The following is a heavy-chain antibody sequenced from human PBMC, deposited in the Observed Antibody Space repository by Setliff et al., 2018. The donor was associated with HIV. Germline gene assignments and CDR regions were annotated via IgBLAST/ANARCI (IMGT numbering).Heavy chain of an antibody. D-gene: IGHD4-17*01. CDR1: GDSISSGFYY. J-gene: IGHJ4*02. V-gene: IGHV4-39*07. CDR3: ARDEIDGDYHGREARFDY. CDR2: KYNGGNI. Sequence: PSETLSLTCTLSGDSISSGFYYWGWIRRPPGKGLEWIGSKYNGGNIYYNPSLKSRVTISVDTSKNQFSLKLGSVTAADTAVYYCARDEIDGDYHGREARFDYWGQGTLVTVSS.